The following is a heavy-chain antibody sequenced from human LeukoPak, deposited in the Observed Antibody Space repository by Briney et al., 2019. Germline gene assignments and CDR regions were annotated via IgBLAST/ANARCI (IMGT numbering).Heavy chain of an antibody. CDR3: ARDLGGVYYYGVDV. CDR2: ISAYNGNT. J-gene: IGHJ6*02. V-gene: IGHV1-18*01. CDR1: GYTFTSYG. D-gene: IGHD2-15*01. Sequence: GASVKVSCKASGYTFTSYGISWVRQAPGQGLEWMGWISAYNGNTNYAQKLQGRVTMTTDTSTSTAYMELRSLRSDDTAVYYCARDLGGVYYYGVDVWGQGTTVTVSS.